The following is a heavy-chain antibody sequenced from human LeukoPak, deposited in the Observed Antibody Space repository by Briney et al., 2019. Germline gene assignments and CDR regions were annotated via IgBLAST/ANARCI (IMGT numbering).Heavy chain of an antibody. V-gene: IGHV3-23*01. Sequence: GSLRLSCAASGFTFSSYTMTWVRRPPGRGVEWVSGISDSGGTTPHADSVKGRFTISRDNSKYALYLQMNSLRAEDTAVYYCAKGSYSSYGFDYWGQGTLVTVSS. J-gene: IGHJ4*02. CDR1: GFTFSSYT. D-gene: IGHD2-21*01. CDR2: ISDSGGTT. CDR3: AKGSYSSYGFDY.